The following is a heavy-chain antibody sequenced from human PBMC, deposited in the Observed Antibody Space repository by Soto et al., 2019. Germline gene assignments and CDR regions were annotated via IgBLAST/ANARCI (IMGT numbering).Heavy chain of an antibody. J-gene: IGHJ5*02. CDR1: GGSLSGYY. V-gene: IGHV4-34*01. Sequence: LSLTCAVYGGSLSGYYWSWIRQPPGKGLEWIGEINHSGSTNYNPSLKSRVTISVDTSKNQFSLKLSSVTAADTAVYYCARGSRGLWFGESRWFDPWGQGTLVTVSS. CDR2: INHSGST. D-gene: IGHD3-10*01. CDR3: ARGSRGLWFGESRWFDP.